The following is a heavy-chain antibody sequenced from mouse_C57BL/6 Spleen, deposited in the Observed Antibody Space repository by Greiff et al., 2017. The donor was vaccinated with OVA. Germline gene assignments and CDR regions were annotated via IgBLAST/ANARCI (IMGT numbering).Heavy chain of an antibody. V-gene: IGHV1-72*01. CDR1: GYTFTSYW. D-gene: IGHD2-4*01. CDR2: IDPNSGGT. J-gene: IGHJ4*01. CDR3: SRSGDYDDYYAMDY. Sequence: VQLQQSGAELVKPGASVKLSCKASGYTFTSYWMHWVKQRPGRGLEWIGRIDPNSGGTKYNEKFKSKATLTVDKASSTAYMQLSSLTSEDSAVYYCSRSGDYDDYYAMDYWGQGTSVTVSS.